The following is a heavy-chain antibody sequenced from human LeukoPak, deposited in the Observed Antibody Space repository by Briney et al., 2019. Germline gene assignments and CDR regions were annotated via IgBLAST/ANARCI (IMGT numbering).Heavy chain of an antibody. CDR2: IVVGSGNT. Sequence: GTSVKVSCKASGFTFTTPTMQWVRQARGQRLEWIGWIVVGSGNTNYAQKFQERVTITRDMSTRTAYMELSSLRSEDTAFYYCAATTGTTPFVYWGQGTLVTVSS. D-gene: IGHD1-1*01. CDR1: GFTFTTPT. CDR3: AATTGTTPFVY. V-gene: IGHV1-58*02. J-gene: IGHJ4*02.